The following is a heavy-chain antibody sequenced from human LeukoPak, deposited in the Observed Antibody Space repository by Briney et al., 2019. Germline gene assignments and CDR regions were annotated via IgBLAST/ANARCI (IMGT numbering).Heavy chain of an antibody. CDR2: IFYSGST. V-gene: IGHV4-39*01. D-gene: IGHD3-22*01. CDR1: GGSISTSNYY. J-gene: IGHJ4*02. Sequence: SETLSLTCTVSGGSISTSNYYWGWIRQPPGKGLEWIGNIFYSGSTYYSPSLKSRVTISVDTSKNQFSLKLSSLTAADTAVYYCASKRSGYYSGFFDYWGQGTLVTVSS. CDR3: ASKRSGYYSGFFDY.